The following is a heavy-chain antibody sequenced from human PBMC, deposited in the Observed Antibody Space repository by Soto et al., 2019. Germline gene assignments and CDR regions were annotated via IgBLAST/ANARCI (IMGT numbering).Heavy chain of an antibody. CDR2: MNPNSGNT. CDR1: GNTFTSYD. V-gene: IGHV1-8*01. CDR3: ARATTSGGSQPLAS. Sequence: QVQLVQSGAEVKKPGASVKVSCKASGNTFTSYDINWVRQATGQGPEWLGWMNPNSGNTGYAPKVQGRVTMTRYTPLSTAYIELNSKISEATPVYCCARATTSGGSQPLASWGQGTLVTVSS. D-gene: IGHD2-15*01. J-gene: IGHJ4*02.